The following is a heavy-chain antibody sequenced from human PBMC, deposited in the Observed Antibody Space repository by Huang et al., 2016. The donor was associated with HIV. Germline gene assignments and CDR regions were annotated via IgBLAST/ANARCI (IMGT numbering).Heavy chain of an antibody. J-gene: IGHJ5*02. D-gene: IGHD3-22*01. Sequence: QVQLQQWGAGLLKPSETLALTCAGNGGSVFGYYWSWIRQPPGKGLEWIAEINHSGTTNYNPSLKSRVSISVDMSPNQLSLKLSAVTAADTAIYYCARSDSDSGGYDWFDPWGQGNPVTVSS. CDR1: GGSVFGYY. CDR3: ARSDSDSGGYDWFDP. CDR2: INHSGTT. V-gene: IGHV4-34*01.